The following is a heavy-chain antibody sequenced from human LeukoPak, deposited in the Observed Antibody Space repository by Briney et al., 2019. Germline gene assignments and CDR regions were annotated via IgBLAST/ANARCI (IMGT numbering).Heavy chain of an antibody. Sequence: GGSLRLSCAASGFTFSSYSMNWVRQAPGKGLEWVSSISSSSSYIYYADSVKGRFTVSRDNSKNTLSLQMNSLRAEDTAVYYCAKVGWSPIAWGQGTLVTVSS. CDR1: GFTFSSYS. V-gene: IGHV3-21*04. CDR2: ISSSSSYI. CDR3: AKVGWSPIA. J-gene: IGHJ4*02. D-gene: IGHD6-19*01.